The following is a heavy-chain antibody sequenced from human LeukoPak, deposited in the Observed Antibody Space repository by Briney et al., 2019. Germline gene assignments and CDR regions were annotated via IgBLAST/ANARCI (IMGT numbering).Heavy chain of an antibody. V-gene: IGHV3-23*01. CDR1: GFTFSSYA. Sequence: GGSLRLSCAASGFTFSSYAMSWVRQAPGKGLEWVSAISGSGGSTYYADSVKGRFTISRDNSKNTLYLQMNSLRAEDTAVYYCATQPYSGTSAPGYWGQGTLVTVSS. J-gene: IGHJ4*02. CDR3: ATQPYSGTSAPGY. CDR2: ISGSGGST. D-gene: IGHD1-26*01.